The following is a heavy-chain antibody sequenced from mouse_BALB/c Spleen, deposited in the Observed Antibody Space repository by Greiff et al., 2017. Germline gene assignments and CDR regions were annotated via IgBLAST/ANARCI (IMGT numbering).Heavy chain of an antibody. V-gene: IGHV14-3*02. CDR3: ARKYGNPYYAMDD. Sequence: VQLQQSGAELVKPGASVKLSCTASGFNIKDTYMHWVKQRPEQGLEWIGRIDPANGNTKYDPKFQGKATITADTSSNTAYLQLSSLTSEDTAVYYCARKYGNPYYAMDDWGQGTSVTVSS. J-gene: IGHJ4*01. CDR1: GFNIKDTY. CDR2: IDPANGNT. D-gene: IGHD2-10*02.